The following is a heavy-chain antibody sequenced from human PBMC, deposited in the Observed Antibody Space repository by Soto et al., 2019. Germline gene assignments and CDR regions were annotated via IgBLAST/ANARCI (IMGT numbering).Heavy chain of an antibody. CDR3: AKASNVVTHLFDP. CDR1: GFMFDDFA. D-gene: IGHD3-22*01. Sequence: EVQLVESGGGLVQPGRSLRLSCAASGFMFDDFAMHWVRQAPGKGLEWVSGISWNSGDVAYADSVKGRFTISRDNAKHSVYLHLNSLRPEDKALYYCAKASNVVTHLFDPWGQGTLVTVSS. CDR2: ISWNSGDV. J-gene: IGHJ5*02. V-gene: IGHV3-9*01.